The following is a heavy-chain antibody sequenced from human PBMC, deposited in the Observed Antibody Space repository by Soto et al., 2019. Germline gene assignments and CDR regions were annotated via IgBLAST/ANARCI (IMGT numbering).Heavy chain of an antibody. J-gene: IGHJ6*02. CDR1: GFTFDDYA. Sequence: EVPLVESGGGLVQPGRSLRLSCAASGFTFDDYAMHWVRQAPGKGLEWVSGISWNSGSIGYADSVKGRFTISRDNAKNSLYLQMNSLRAEDTALYYCARSGGYSYGQPAYYYGMDVWGQGTTVTVSS. D-gene: IGHD5-18*01. CDR2: ISWNSGSI. V-gene: IGHV3-9*01. CDR3: ARSGGYSYGQPAYYYGMDV.